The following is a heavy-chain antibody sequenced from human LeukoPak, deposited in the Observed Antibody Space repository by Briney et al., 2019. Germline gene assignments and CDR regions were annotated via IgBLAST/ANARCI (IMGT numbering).Heavy chain of an antibody. CDR3: ARDGQWLEHYYYYYGMDV. J-gene: IGHJ6*02. CDR1: GGTFSSYA. D-gene: IGHD6-19*01. V-gene: IGHV1-69*13. Sequence: ASVKVSCKASGGTFSSYAISWVRQAPGQGLEWMGGIIPIFGTANYAQKFQGRVTITADESTSTAYMELSSLRSDDTAVYYCARDGQWLEHYYYYYGMDVWGQGTTVTVSS. CDR2: IIPIFGTA.